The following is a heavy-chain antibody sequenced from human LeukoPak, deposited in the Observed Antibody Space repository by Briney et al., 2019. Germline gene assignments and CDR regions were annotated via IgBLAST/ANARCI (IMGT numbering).Heavy chain of an antibody. V-gene: IGHV3-30*18. J-gene: IGHJ4*02. D-gene: IGHD2-21*02. CDR3: AKGHGTLAVVTAITLDY. CDR1: GFTFSSYD. Sequence: GGSLRLSCAASGFTFSSYDMHWVRQAPGKGLEWVAVISYDGSNKYYADSVKGRFTISRDNSKNTLYLQMNSLRAEDTAVYYCAKGHGTLAVVTAITLDYWGQGTLVTVSS. CDR2: ISYDGSNK.